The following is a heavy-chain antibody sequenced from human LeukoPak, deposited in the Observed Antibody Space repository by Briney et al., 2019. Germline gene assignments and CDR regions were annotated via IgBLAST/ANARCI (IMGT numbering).Heavy chain of an antibody. CDR1: GGSLSSGGYY. CDR2: IYHTGST. J-gene: IGHJ4*02. D-gene: IGHD6-13*01. Sequence: TLSLTCTVSGGSLSSGGYYWGWIRQHPGKGLEWIGYIYHTGSTYYNPSLKSRVTISVDTSKKQFSLKLTSVTAADTAVYYCARGVSSNWCFDYWGQGTLVTVSS. CDR3: ARGVSSNWCFDY. V-gene: IGHV4-31*03.